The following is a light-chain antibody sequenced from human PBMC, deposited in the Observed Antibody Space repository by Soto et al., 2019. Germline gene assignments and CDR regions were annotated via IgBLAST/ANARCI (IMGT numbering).Light chain of an antibody. V-gene: IGKV3-15*01. CDR1: QSVSSN. J-gene: IGKJ5*01. CDR3: QQYNNWPLSIT. Sequence: EIVMTQSPAPLSVSPGERATLSCRSSQSVSSNLAWYQQKPGQAPRLLIYGASTRATGIPARFSGSGSGTEFTLTISSLQSEEFAVYYCQQYNNWPLSITLGQGTRLEIK. CDR2: GAS.